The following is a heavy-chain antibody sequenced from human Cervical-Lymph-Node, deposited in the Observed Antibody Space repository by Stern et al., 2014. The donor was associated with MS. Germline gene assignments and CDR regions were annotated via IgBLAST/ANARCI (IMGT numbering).Heavy chain of an antibody. V-gene: IGHV3-53*01. J-gene: IGHJ4*02. Sequence: QLVQSGGGLIQPGGSLRLSCAASGFIVSSRYMSWVRQAPGKGLEWVSVIYRDGSTFYAKSVKGRFTASRDNSQNTVYLQMNSLRVEDTAVYYCARESRSTGSYYFDFWGQGTLVTVSS. CDR2: IYRDGST. D-gene: IGHD1-1*01. CDR3: ARESRSTGSYYFDF. CDR1: GFIVSSRY.